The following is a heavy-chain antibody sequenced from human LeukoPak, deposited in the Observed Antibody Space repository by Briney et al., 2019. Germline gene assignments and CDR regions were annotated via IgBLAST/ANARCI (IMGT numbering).Heavy chain of an antibody. V-gene: IGHV3-49*03. CDR2: IRSKAYGGTT. D-gene: IGHD3-16*02. J-gene: IGHJ4*02. CDR3: NGGGYVWGSYRPSDY. CDR1: GFTFGDYA. Sequence: GGSLRLSCTASGFTFGDYAMSWFRQAPGKGLEWVGFIRSKAYGGTTEYAASVRGRFTISRDDSKSIAYLQMNSLKTEDTAVYYCNGGGYVWGSYRPSDYWGQGTLVTVSS.